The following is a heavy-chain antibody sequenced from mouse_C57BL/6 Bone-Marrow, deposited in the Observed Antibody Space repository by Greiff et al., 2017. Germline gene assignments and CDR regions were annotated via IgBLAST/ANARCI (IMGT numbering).Heavy chain of an antibody. CDR2: ISSGSSTI. Sequence: EVQGVESGGGLVKPGGSLKLSCAASGFTFSDYGMHWVRQAPEKGLEWVAYISSGSSTIYYADTVKGRFTISRDNAKNTLFLQMTSLRSEDTAMYYCARRGIVTPYWYFDVWGTGTTVTVSS. CDR3: ARRGIVTPYWYFDV. J-gene: IGHJ1*03. D-gene: IGHD2-5*01. V-gene: IGHV5-17*01. CDR1: GFTFSDYG.